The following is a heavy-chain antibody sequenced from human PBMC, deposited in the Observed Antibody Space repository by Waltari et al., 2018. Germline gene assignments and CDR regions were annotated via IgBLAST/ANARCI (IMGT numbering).Heavy chain of an antibody. D-gene: IGHD4-17*01. CDR3: ARQWMTTVTALYAFDI. J-gene: IGHJ3*02. CDR1: GYSFTSYW. CDR2: IYPGDSDT. V-gene: IGHV5-51*01. Sequence: EVQLVQSGAEVKKPGESLKISCKGSGYSFTSYWIGWVRQMPGKGLEWMGIIYPGDSDTRYSPSFQGQVTISADKSISTAYLQWSSLKASDTAMYYCARQWMTTVTALYAFDIWGQGTMVTVSS.